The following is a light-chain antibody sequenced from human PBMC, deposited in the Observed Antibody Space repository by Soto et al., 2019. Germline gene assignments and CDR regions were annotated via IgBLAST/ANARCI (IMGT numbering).Light chain of an antibody. Sequence: QPVLTQPPSASGTPGQRVTISCSGSSSNIGSNIVNWYRQVPGTAPKLLIYNNVHRPSGVPDRFSGSKSGASGSLAISGLPFEDEADYYCAAWDGSLNGLVFGGGTKVTVL. CDR3: AAWDGSLNGLV. V-gene: IGLV1-44*01. CDR2: NNV. CDR1: SSNIGSNI. J-gene: IGLJ3*02.